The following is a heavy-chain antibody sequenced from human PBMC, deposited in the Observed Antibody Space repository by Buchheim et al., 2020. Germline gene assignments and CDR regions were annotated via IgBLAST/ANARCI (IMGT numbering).Heavy chain of an antibody. Sequence: QVQLVQSGAEVKKPGASVKVSCKASGYTFSSDDIDWVRQATGQGLEWMGWMNPKSGNTGYAQNFQGRVTTTRDTSITTFQMELSGLRSEDTAVYYCARGITGTRRRFDPWGQGTL. J-gene: IGHJ5*02. CDR3: ARGITGTRRRFDP. V-gene: IGHV1-8*01. D-gene: IGHD1-7*01. CDR2: MNPKSGNT. CDR1: GYTFSSDD.